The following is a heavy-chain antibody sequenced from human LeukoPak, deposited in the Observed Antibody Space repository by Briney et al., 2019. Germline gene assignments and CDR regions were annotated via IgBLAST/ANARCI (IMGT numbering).Heavy chain of an antibody. CDR2: IIPILSIA. Sequence: PVKACCNASGGTFSSSPITRGRQAAGQRLEWMGRIIPILSIAHYAQKFQGRVTITADGSTGPAYMELIGLRSEDTAVYYCAREYGNVTMVTNFDYWGQGTLVTVSS. CDR1: GGTFSSSP. J-gene: IGHJ4*02. V-gene: IGHV1-69*04. CDR3: AREYGNVTMVTNFDY. D-gene: IGHD4-17*01.